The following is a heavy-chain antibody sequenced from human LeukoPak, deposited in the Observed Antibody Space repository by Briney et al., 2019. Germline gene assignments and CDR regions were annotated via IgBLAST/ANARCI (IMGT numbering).Heavy chain of an antibody. J-gene: IGHJ6*02. D-gene: IGHD1-1*01. CDR1: GFTFSSYS. Sequence: GGSLRLSCAASGFTFSSYSMNWVRQAPGKGLEWVSYISSSSTIYYADSVKGRFTISRDNAKNSLYLQMNSLRDEDTAVYYCARPLGTAMFYGMDVWGQGTTVTVSS. V-gene: IGHV3-48*02. CDR2: ISSSSTI. CDR3: ARPLGTAMFYGMDV.